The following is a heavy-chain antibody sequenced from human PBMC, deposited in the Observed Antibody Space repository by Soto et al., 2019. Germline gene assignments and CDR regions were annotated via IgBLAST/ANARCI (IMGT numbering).Heavy chain of an antibody. J-gene: IGHJ6*02. CDR1: GYTFTSYA. D-gene: IGHD3-3*01. CDR2: INAGNGNT. CDR3: ARLVGYYAPLDV. V-gene: IGHV1-3*01. Sequence: ASVKVSCKASGYTFTSYAMRWVRQAPGQRLEWMGWINAGNGNTKYSQKFQGRVTITRDTSASTAYMELSSLRSEDTAVYYCARLVGYYAPLDVWGQGTTVTVSS.